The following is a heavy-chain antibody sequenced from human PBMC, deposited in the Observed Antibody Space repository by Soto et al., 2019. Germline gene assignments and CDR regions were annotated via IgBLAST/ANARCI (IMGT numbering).Heavy chain of an antibody. Sequence: VGSLRLSCAASGFTVSSNYMSWVRQAPGKGLEWVSGLYSCGFTYYPDSVKGRFTISRGNSKNSLYLEMNSLRVEDTAVYYCTRLTYNILTGYYHFDFWGLGTLVTVSS. CDR1: GFTVSSNY. V-gene: IGHV3-53*01. J-gene: IGHJ4*02. D-gene: IGHD3-9*01. CDR3: TRLTYNILTGYYHFDF. CDR2: LYSCGFT.